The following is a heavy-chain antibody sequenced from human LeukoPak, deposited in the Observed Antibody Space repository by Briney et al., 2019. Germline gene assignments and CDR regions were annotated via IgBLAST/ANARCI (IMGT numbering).Heavy chain of an antibody. V-gene: IGHV1-2*02. J-gene: IGHJ4*02. CDR1: GYTFTDYY. Sequence: GASMKVSCKASGYTFTDYYLYWVRQAPGQGLEWMGWINPNSGGTNYAQNFQGRVTLTRDTSINTAYMELSSLRSDDTAVYYCATWRSFDYWGQGTLVTVSS. CDR2: INPNSGGT. CDR3: ATWRSFDY. D-gene: IGHD3-3*01.